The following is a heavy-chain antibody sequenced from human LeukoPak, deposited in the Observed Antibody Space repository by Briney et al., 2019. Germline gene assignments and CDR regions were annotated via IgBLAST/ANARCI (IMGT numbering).Heavy chain of an antibody. J-gene: IGHJ4*02. D-gene: IGHD6-19*01. V-gene: IGHV1-2*02. CDR2: INPNSGGT. CDR3: ARESHEAGRGFDY. Sequence: ASVKVSCKASGYTFTGYYMHWVRQAPGQGLEWMGWINPNSGGTNYAQKFQGRVTMTRDTSISTAYMELSRLRSDDTAVYYCARESHEAGRGFDYWGQGTLVTVSS. CDR1: GYTFTGYY.